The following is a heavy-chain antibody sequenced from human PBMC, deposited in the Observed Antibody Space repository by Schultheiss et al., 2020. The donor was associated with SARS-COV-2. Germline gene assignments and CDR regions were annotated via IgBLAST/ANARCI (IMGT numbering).Heavy chain of an antibody. Sequence: ASVKVSCKASGYTFTGYYMHWVRQAPGQGLEWMGIINPSGGSTSYAQKFQGRVTMTRDTSTSTVYMELSSLRSDDTAVYYCARHSTTVTYGMDVWGQGTTVTVSS. V-gene: IGHV1-46*01. J-gene: IGHJ6*02. D-gene: IGHD1-1*01. CDR2: INPSGGST. CDR1: GYTFTGYY. CDR3: ARHSTTVTYGMDV.